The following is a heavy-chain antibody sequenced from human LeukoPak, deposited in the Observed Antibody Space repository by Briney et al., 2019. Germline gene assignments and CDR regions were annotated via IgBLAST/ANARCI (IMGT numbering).Heavy chain of an antibody. V-gene: IGHV1-2*02. Sequence: ASVKVSCKASGYTFTGYYMHWVRQAPGQGLGWIGWINPNSGGTNYAQKFQGRVTMTRDTSISTAYMELSRLRSDDTAVYYCARGGLLDYYYGMDVWGQGTTVTVSS. D-gene: IGHD2-21*01. CDR2: INPNSGGT. J-gene: IGHJ6*02. CDR3: ARGGLLDYYYGMDV. CDR1: GYTFTGYY.